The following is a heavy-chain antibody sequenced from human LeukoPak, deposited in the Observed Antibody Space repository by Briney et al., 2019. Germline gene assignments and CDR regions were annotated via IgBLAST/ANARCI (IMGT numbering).Heavy chain of an antibody. V-gene: IGHV5-51*01. CDR2: IYPGDSDT. Sequence: GESLKISCKGSGYSFTSYWIGWVRQMPGKGLEWMGIIYPGDSDTRYSPSFQGQVTISADKSISTAYLQWSSLKASDTAMYYCARATNSDWSNRYFDYWGQGTLVTVSS. CDR1: GYSFTSYW. CDR3: ARATNSDWSNRYFDY. D-gene: IGHD3-9*01. J-gene: IGHJ4*02.